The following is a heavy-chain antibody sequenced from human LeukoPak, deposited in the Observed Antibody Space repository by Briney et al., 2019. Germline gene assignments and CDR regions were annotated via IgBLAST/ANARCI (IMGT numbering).Heavy chain of an antibody. Sequence: GGSLRLSCAASGFTFRSYWMHWVRQAPGKGLVWVSRISSDGSISTYADSVKGRFTISRDNAKNTLYLQMNSLRAEDTAVYYCARGDYFDYWGQGTLVTVSS. CDR3: ARGDYFDY. V-gene: IGHV3-74*01. CDR2: ISSDGSIS. J-gene: IGHJ4*02. CDR1: GFTFRSYW.